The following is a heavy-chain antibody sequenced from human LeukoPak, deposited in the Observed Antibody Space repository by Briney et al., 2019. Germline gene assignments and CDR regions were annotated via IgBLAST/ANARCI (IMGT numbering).Heavy chain of an antibody. CDR1: GYTFTSYG. CDR3: ATQAGGSYYGNAFDI. D-gene: IGHD1-26*01. CDR2: ISAYNGNT. Sequence: ASVKVSCMASGYTFTSYGISWVRQAPGQGLEWMGWISAYNGNTNYAQKLQGRVTMTTDTSTSTAYMELRSLRSDDTAVYYCATQAGGSYYGNAFDIWGQGTMVTVSS. V-gene: IGHV1-18*01. J-gene: IGHJ3*02.